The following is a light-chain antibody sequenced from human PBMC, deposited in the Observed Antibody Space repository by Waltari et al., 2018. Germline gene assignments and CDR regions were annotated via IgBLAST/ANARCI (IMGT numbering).Light chain of an antibody. CDR1: SSDVGGYNY. V-gene: IGLV2-11*01. CDR3: CSFAAGDAYV. Sequence: QSALTQPRSVSGSPGQSVAISCTGTSSDVGGYNYVSWYQQHPGQAPKLMIYEVTERPSGVPDRFSGSKSGTTASLAVSGLQAEDEADYYCCSFAAGDAYVFGTGTKVSVL. J-gene: IGLJ1*01. CDR2: EVT.